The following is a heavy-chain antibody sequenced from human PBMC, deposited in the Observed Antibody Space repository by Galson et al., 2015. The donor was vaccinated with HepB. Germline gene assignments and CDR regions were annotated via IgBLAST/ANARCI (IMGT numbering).Heavy chain of an antibody. CDR3: ARAVAGTMGNWFDP. CDR2: INPSGGST. CDR1: GYTFTNYY. J-gene: IGHJ5*02. V-gene: IGHV1-46*01. D-gene: IGHD6-19*01. Sequence: SVKVSCKASGYTFTNYYMNWVRQAPGQGLEWMGIINPSGGSTSYAQKFRGRVTVTRDTSTSTVYMELSSLRSEDTAVYYCARAVAGTMGNWFDPWGQGTLVTVSS.